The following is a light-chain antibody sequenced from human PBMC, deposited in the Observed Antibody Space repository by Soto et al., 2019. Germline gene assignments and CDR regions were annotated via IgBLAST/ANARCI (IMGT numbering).Light chain of an antibody. CDR2: DVS. CDR3: SSYTSSSTLDV. CDR1: SSDVGGYNY. J-gene: IGLJ1*01. V-gene: IGLV2-14*01. Sequence: QSVLTQPASASGSPGQSTTISCTGTSSDVGGYNYVSWYQQHPGKAPKLMIYDVSNRPSGVSNRFSGSKSGNTASLTISGLQAEDEADYYCSSYTSSSTLDVFGTGTKVT.